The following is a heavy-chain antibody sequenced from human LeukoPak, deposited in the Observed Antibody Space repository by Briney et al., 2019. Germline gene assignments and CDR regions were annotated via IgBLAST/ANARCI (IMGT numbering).Heavy chain of an antibody. CDR3: ASPGIVGANPKGDAFDI. CDR2: IYSGGST. D-gene: IGHD1-26*01. CDR1: GFTVSSNY. J-gene: IGHJ3*02. Sequence: GGSLRLSCAASGFTVSSNYMSWVRQAPGKGLEWVSVIYSGGSTYYADSVKGRFTISRDNSKNTLYLQMNSLRAEDTAVYYCASPGIVGANPKGDAFDIWGQGTMVTVSS. V-gene: IGHV3-53*01.